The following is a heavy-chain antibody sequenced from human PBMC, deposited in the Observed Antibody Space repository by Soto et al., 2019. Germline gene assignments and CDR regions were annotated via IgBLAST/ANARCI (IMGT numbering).Heavy chain of an antibody. V-gene: IGHV1-8*01. CDR3: ATVRIRWYSAFDI. D-gene: IGHD1-26*01. J-gene: IGHJ3*02. Sequence: SVKVACKASGYTFTSYEINWVRQATRQWLEGMGWMNPNSGNTGYAQKFQGRVTMTRNTSISTAYMELSSLRSEDTAVYYGATVRIRWYSAFDIPGPGTMVTV. CDR1: GYTFTSYE. CDR2: MNPNSGNT.